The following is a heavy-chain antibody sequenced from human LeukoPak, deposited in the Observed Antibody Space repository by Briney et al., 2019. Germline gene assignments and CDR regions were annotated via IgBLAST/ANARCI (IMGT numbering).Heavy chain of an antibody. Sequence: QPGGSLSLCCAAAGFTFDDYALHWVRQAPGKGLEWVSGISWNSGSIGYADSVKGRFTISRDNAKNSLYLQMNSLRPEDTALYYCAKDTWASSWYYFDYWGQGALVTVSS. CDR2: ISWNSGSI. V-gene: IGHV3-9*01. J-gene: IGHJ4*02. CDR3: AKDTWASSWYYFDY. D-gene: IGHD6-13*01. CDR1: GFTFDDYA.